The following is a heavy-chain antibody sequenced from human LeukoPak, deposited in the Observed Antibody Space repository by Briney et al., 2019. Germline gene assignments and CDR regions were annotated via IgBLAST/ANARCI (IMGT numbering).Heavy chain of an antibody. CDR3: ARKGDILTGYGMDV. CDR2: ISYDGSNK. D-gene: IGHD3-9*01. CDR1: GFTFSSYG. V-gene: IGHV3-30*03. Sequence: SLRLSCAASGFTFSSYGMHWVRQAPGKGLEWVAVISYDGSNKYYADSVKGRFTISRDNSKNTLYLQMNSLRAEDTAVYYCARKGDILTGYGMDVWGQGTTVTVSS. J-gene: IGHJ6*02.